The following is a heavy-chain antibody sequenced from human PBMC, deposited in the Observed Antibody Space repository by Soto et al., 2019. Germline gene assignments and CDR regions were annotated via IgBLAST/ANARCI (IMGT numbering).Heavy chain of an antibody. J-gene: IGHJ4*02. Sequence: VQLVESGGGVVQPGRSLRLSCAASGFTFSDYAMHWVRQAPGKGLEWVAVVSHDGRNTHYADSVKGRFTISRASSKNTVSLEMPSLRAEDTAVYYCAKGGRQWLVTSDFNYWGQGALVTVSS. CDR2: VSHDGRNT. D-gene: IGHD6-19*01. CDR1: GFTFSDYA. CDR3: AKGGRQWLVTSDFNY. V-gene: IGHV3-30*18.